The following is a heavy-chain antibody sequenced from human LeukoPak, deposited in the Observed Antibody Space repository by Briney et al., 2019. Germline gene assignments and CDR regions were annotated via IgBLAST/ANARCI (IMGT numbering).Heavy chain of an antibody. V-gene: IGHV4-31*03. CDR2: IYYSGST. Sequence: SETLSLTCTVSGGSISSGGYYWSWIRQHPGKGLGWIGYIYYSGSTYYNPSLKSRVTISVDTSKNQFSLKLSSVTAADTAVYYCASSGSGYDWRYWGQGTLVTVSS. D-gene: IGHD5-12*01. CDR3: ASSGSGYDWRY. CDR1: GGSISSGGYY. J-gene: IGHJ4*02.